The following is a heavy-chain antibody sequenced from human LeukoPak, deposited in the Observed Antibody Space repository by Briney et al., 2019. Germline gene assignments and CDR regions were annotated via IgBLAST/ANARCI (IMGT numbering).Heavy chain of an antibody. Sequence: GGSLRLSCAASGFTFSSYSMNWVRQAPGKGLERVSSISSSSSYIYYADSVKGRFTISRDNAKNSLYLQMNSLRAEDTAVYYCARSSGYSSGWTNWFDPWGQGTLVTVSS. CDR2: ISSSSSYI. J-gene: IGHJ5*02. CDR1: GFTFSSYS. CDR3: ARSSGYSSGWTNWFDP. D-gene: IGHD6-19*01. V-gene: IGHV3-21*01.